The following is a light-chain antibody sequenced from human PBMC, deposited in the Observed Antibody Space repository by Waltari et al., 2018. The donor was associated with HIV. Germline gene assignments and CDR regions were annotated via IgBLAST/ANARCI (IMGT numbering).Light chain of an antibody. CDR2: WAS. CDR1: QSVLYSSNNKNY. J-gene: IGKJ3*01. V-gene: IGKV4-1*01. Sequence: DIVMTQSPDSLAVSLGERATINCKCSQSVLYSSNNKNYLAWYQQKPGQPPKLLIYWASTRESGVPDRFSGSGSGTDFTLTISSLQAEDVAVYYCQQYYSTPITFGPGTKVDIK. CDR3: QQYYSTPIT.